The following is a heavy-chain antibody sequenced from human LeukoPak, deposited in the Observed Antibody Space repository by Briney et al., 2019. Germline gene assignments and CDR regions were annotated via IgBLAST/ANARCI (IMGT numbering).Heavy chain of an antibody. CDR1: GGSISSGGYY. CDR2: IYHSGST. CDR3: AGNSGVEMATVY. J-gene: IGHJ4*02. V-gene: IGHV4-61*08. D-gene: IGHD5-24*01. Sequence: PSEALSLTCTVSGGSISSGGYYWSWIRQPPGKGLEWIGYIYHSGSTNYNPSLKSRVTISVDTSKNQFSLKLSSVTAADTAVHYCAGNSGVEMATVYWGQGTLVTVSS.